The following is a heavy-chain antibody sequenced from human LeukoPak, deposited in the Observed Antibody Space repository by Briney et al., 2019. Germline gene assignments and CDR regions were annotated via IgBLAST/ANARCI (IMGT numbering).Heavy chain of an antibody. CDR2: IYYSGST. CDR1: GGSISSSSYY. CDR3: ARDPAGTVSFDY. V-gene: IGHV4-39*07. J-gene: IGHJ4*02. Sequence: SETLSLTCTVSGGSISSSSYYWGWIRQPPGKGLEWIGSIYYSGSTYYNPSLKSRVTISVDTSKNQFSLKLSSVTAGDTAVYYCARDPAGTVSFDYWGQGTLVTVSS. D-gene: IGHD1-1*01.